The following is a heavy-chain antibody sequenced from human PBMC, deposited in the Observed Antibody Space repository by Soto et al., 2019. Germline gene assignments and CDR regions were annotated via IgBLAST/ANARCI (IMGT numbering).Heavy chain of an antibody. Sequence: PSETLSLTCAVYGGSFSGYYWSWIRQPPGKGLEWIGEINHSGSTNYNPSLKSRVTISVDTSKNQFSLKLSSVTAADTAVYYCARARATVTRTNDAFDIWGQGTMVTVSS. CDR3: ARARATVTRTNDAFDI. CDR1: GGSFSGYY. J-gene: IGHJ3*02. V-gene: IGHV4-34*01. CDR2: INHSGST. D-gene: IGHD4-17*01.